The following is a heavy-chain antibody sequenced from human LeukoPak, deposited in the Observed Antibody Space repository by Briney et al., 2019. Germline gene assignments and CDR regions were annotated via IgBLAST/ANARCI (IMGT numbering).Heavy chain of an antibody. Sequence: GGSLRLSCAASGFTFSSYSMNWVRQAPGKGLEWVSSISSSSSYIYYADSVKGRLTTSRDNAKNSLYLQMNSLRAEDTAVYYCANYYDSSGLRYWGQGTLVTVSS. D-gene: IGHD3-22*01. J-gene: IGHJ4*02. V-gene: IGHV3-21*01. CDR2: ISSSSSYI. CDR3: ANYYDSSGLRY. CDR1: GFTFSSYS.